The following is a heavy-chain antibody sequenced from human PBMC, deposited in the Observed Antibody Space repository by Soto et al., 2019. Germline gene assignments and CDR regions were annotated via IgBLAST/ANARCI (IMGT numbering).Heavy chain of an antibody. CDR2: IYINGST. V-gene: IGHV3-53*01. J-gene: IGHJ6*02. CDR1: GFSVSSNY. D-gene: IGHD5-12*01. CDR3: SGDPSGYDEGDWYHGVDV. Sequence: PGGSLRLSCAASGFSVSSNYMSWVRQAPGEGLEWVAIIYINGSTDYADSEQGRFSVSRDIYKNTLFLQMSNLRAEDTAVYFCSGDPSGYDEGDWYHGVDVWGQGTTVTVSS.